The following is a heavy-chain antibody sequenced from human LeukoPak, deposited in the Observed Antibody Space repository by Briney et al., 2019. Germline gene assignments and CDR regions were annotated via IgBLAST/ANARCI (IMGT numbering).Heavy chain of an antibody. Sequence: ASVKVSCKASGYTFTGYYMHWVRQAPGQGLEWMGWISTYNGNTNYAQNLQGRVTMTTDTSTSTAYMELRSLISDDAAVYYCARLLTPTGFYYYYMDVWGKGTTVTVSS. CDR3: ARLLTPTGFYYYYMDV. CDR1: GYTFTGYY. CDR2: ISTYNGNT. D-gene: IGHD1-1*01. V-gene: IGHV1-18*04. J-gene: IGHJ6*03.